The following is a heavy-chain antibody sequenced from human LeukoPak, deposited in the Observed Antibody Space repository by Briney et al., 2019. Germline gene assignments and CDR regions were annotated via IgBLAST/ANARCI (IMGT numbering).Heavy chain of an antibody. Sequence: GSLRLSCAASGFTFSSYWMHWVRQAPGTGLVWVSHINSDGSSTSYADSVKGRFTISRDNAKNALSLQMNSLRAEDTAVYYCARDRGYTFDCWGQATLVT. V-gene: IGHV3-74*01. CDR1: GFTFSSYW. J-gene: IGHJ4*02. D-gene: IGHD1-1*01. CDR2: INSDGSST. CDR3: ARDRGYTFDC.